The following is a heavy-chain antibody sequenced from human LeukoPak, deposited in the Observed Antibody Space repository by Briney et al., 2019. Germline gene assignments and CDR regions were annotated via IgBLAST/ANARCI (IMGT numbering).Heavy chain of an antibody. CDR2: IYYSGST. V-gene: IGHV4-39*07. CDR1: GGSISSSTNY. J-gene: IGHJ6*02. CDR3: ARVSLVFSRRYAMDV. Sequence: SETLSLTCTVSGGSISSSTNYWGWIRQPPGKGLEWIGTIYYSGSTYYNPSLKSRVTISADTSKNQFSLKLSSVTAADTAVYYCARVSLVFSRRYAMDVWGQGTTITVSS. D-gene: IGHD2-8*02.